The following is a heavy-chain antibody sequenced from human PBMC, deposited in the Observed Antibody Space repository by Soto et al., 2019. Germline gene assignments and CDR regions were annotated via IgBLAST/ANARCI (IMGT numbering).Heavy chain of an antibody. V-gene: IGHV1-18*01. CDR1: GYTFTSYG. CDR2: ISAYNGNT. J-gene: IGHJ4*02. CDR3: AREGEIRYFDWLPKF. Sequence: ASVKVSCKASGYTFTSYGISWVRQAPGQGLEWMGWISAYNGNTNYAQKLQGRVTMTTDTSTSTAYMELRSLRSDDTAVYYCAREGEIRYFDWLPKFWGQGTLVTVSS. D-gene: IGHD3-9*01.